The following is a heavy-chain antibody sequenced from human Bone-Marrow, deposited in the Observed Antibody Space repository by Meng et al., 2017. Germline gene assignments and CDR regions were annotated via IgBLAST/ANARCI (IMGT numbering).Heavy chain of an antibody. J-gene: IGHJ3*02. V-gene: IGHV3-21*01. D-gene: IGHD1-26*01. CDR2: ISSSSSYI. CDR3: ARQWELLRDAFDI. CDR1: GFTFSSYS. Sequence: GVLKISCAASGFTFSSYSMNWVRQAPGKGLEWVSSISSSSSYIYYADSVKGRFTISRDNAKNSLYLQMNSLRAEDTAVYYCARQWELLRDAFDIWGQGTMVTVSS.